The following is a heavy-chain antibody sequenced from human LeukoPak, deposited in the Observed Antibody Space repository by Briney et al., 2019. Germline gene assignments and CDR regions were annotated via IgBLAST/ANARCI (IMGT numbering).Heavy chain of an antibody. V-gene: IGHV3-30*02. CDR1: GFTFSSYG. Sequence: PGGSLRLSCAASGFTFSSYGMHWVRQAPGKGLEWVAFIRYDGSNKYYAVSVKGRFTISRDNSKNTLYLQMNSLRAEDTAVYYCAKGSRIAAAAPNGMDVWGQGTTVTVSS. CDR2: IRYDGSNK. CDR3: AKGSRIAAAAPNGMDV. J-gene: IGHJ6*02. D-gene: IGHD6-13*01.